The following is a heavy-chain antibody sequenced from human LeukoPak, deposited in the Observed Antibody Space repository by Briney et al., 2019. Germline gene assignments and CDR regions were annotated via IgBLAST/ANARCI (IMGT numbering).Heavy chain of an antibody. Sequence: SETLSLTCAVYGGSFSGYYWSWIRRPPGKGLEWIGEINHSGSTNYNPSLKSRVTISVDTSKNQFSLKLSSVTAADTAVYYCARACTGGVCPTDYWGQGTLVTVSS. CDR1: GGSFSGYY. J-gene: IGHJ4*02. D-gene: IGHD2-8*02. CDR3: ARACTGGVCPTDY. V-gene: IGHV4-34*01. CDR2: INHSGST.